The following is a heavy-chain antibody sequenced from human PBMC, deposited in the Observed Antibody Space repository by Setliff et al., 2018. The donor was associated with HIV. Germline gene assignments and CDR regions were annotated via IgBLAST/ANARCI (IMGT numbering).Heavy chain of an antibody. V-gene: IGHV2-5*01. J-gene: IGHJ4*02. CDR2: IYWNNNK. CDR1: GLSLSTSGVG. CDR3: AYSGRQLRGPYFDF. D-gene: IGHD1-1*01. Sequence: SGPTLVNPPQTRTLTCTFSGLSLSTSGVGVGGIRQSPGKALEWLAFIYWNNNKHYSTSLKSRLTVTKDTSKHRVVFTMTNMDPVDTATYYCAYSGRQLRGPYFDFWGQGTPVTVSS.